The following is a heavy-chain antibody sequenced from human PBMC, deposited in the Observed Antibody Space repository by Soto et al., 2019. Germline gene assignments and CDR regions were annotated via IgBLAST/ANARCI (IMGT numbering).Heavy chain of an antibody. CDR2: IIPIFGTA. D-gene: IGHD6-13*01. V-gene: IGHV1-69*12. CDR3: ASGGGSSRWYFSQHKHYFDY. J-gene: IGHJ4*02. Sequence: QLQLVQSGAEVKKPGSSVKVSCKASGGPFGSYAISWVRQAPEQGLVWMGGIIPIFGTANYEQKFQGRGTITAEETTSRAYMELGSLSCEDTAVYYWASGGGSSRWYFSQHKHYFDYRGQGTPVTVTS. CDR1: GGPFGSYA.